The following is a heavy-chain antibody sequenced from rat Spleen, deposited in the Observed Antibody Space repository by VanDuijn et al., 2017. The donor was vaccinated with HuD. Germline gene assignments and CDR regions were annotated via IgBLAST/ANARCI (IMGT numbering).Heavy chain of an antibody. J-gene: IGHJ3*01. CDR2: ISPSGGII. V-gene: IGHV5-19*01. CDR3: ATTPSRVMDAWGQGAIGNWFSY. CDR1: GFTFSNFG. Sequence: EVQLVESGGGLVQPGRSLNLSCAASGFTFSNFGMHWIRQAPTKGLEWVASISPSGGIIYYRDSVKGRFTISRDNAKSTLYLQMDSLRSEDTATYYCATTPSRVMDAWGQGAIGNWFSYWGQGTLVTVSS. D-gene: IGHD1-2*01.